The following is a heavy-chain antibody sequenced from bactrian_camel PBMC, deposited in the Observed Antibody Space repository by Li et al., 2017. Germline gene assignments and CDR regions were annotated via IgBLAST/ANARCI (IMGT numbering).Heavy chain of an antibody. CDR1: GYTANTYC. CDR2: HYKNSHTT. Sequence: HVQLVESGGGSVQAGGSLALSCEMVGYTANTYCMGWFRQAPGKEREAVAAHYKNSHTTIYATPVKGRFTISQDKVKNILHLQMNRLKPEDTAMYYCAAGVWSAVQGICDFAYWGQGTQVTVS. J-gene: IGHJ6*01. CDR3: AAGVWSAVQGICDFAY. D-gene: IGHD8*01. V-gene: IGHV3S1*01.